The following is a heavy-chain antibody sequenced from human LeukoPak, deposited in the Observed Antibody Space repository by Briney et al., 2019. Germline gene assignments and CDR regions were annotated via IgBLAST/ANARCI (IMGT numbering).Heavy chain of an antibody. CDR3: AAASIAVAGYFDY. V-gene: IGHV1-58*02. Sequence: SVKVSCKASGFTFTSSAMQWVRQAREQRLEWIGWIVVGSGNTNYAQKFQERVAITRDMSTSTAYMELSSLRSEDTAVYYCAAASIAVAGYFDYWGQGTLVTVSS. CDR2: IVVGSGNT. D-gene: IGHD6-19*01. J-gene: IGHJ4*02. CDR1: GFTFTSSA.